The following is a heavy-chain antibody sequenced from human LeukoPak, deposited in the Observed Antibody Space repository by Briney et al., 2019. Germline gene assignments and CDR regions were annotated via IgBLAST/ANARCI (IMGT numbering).Heavy chain of an antibody. D-gene: IGHD6-6*01. V-gene: IGHV1-46*01. CDR1: GFTFTSYY. Sequence: GASVKVSCKTSGFTFTSYYMHWVRQAPGQGLEWMGMINPSGSSTSCAQKFQDRVTMTRDTSTSTVYMELSSLRSEDTAVYYCARDNSYSDSSWWFDPWGQGTLVTVSS. CDR3: ARDNSYSDSSWWFDP. J-gene: IGHJ5*02. CDR2: INPSGSST.